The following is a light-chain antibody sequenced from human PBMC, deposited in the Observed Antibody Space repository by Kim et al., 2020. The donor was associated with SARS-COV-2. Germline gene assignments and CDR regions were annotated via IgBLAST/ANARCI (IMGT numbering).Light chain of an antibody. V-gene: IGKV1-39*01. CDR2: AAA. CDR3: QQTFNTPYT. CDR1: KNIGTY. Sequence: SESVGDIVTITCRTSKNIGTYVTWYQQKPGKAPQFLIYAAATLQSGLPSRFSGSGSGTDFSLTISGLQPDDIATYFCQQTFNTPYTFGQGTKLEI. J-gene: IGKJ2*01.